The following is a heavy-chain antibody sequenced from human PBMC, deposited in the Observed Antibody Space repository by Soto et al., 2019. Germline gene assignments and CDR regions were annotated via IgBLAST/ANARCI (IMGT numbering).Heavy chain of an antibody. D-gene: IGHD3-3*01. CDR2: IYYSGST. V-gene: IGHV4-31*03. CDR1: GGSISSGGYY. Sequence: SETLSLTCTVSGGSISSGGYYWSWIRQHPGKGREWIGYIYYSGSTYYNPSLKSRVTISVDTSKNPFSLKLSSVTAADTAVYYCARGRPGLFWSGRSDHWFDSRAQGTMVTVSP. CDR3: ARGRPGLFWSGRSDHWFDS. J-gene: IGHJ5*01.